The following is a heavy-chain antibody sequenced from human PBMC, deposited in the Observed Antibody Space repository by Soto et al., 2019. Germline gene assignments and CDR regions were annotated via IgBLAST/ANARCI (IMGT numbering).Heavy chain of an antibody. V-gene: IGHV4-39*01. CDR2: IYYSGST. CDR1: DGSVSSSNYY. J-gene: IGHJ6*02. Sequence: QLQLQESGPGLVKPSETLSLTCTVSDGSVSSSNYYWGWIRQPPGKGLEWIGNIYYSGSTYYNPSLESRVTISVDTSKNQFSLRLTSVTAADTALYYCATLDCRGISCYSGNPNYGLDVWGQGTTVSVSS. CDR3: ATLDCRGISCYSGNPNYGLDV. D-gene: IGHD2-15*01.